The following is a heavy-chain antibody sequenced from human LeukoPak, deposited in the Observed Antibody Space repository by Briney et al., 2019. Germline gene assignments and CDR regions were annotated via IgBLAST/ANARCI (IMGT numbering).Heavy chain of an antibody. CDR3: AGGYCSGGSCYFHYYYMDV. Sequence: PSETLSLTCAVYGGSFSGYYWSWIRQPPGKGLEWIGEINHSGSTNYNPSLKSRVTISVDTSKNQFSLKLSSVTAADTAVYYCAGGYCSGGSCYFHYYYMDVWGKGTTVTVSS. J-gene: IGHJ6*03. CDR2: INHSGST. V-gene: IGHV4-34*01. CDR1: GGSFSGYY. D-gene: IGHD2-15*01.